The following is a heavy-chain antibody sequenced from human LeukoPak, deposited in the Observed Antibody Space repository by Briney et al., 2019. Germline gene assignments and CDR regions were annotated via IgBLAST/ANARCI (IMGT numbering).Heavy chain of an antibody. CDR2: INHSGST. CDR3: ARGILEMATIWFVGYFDY. J-gene: IGHJ4*02. D-gene: IGHD5-24*01. V-gene: IGHV4-34*01. Sequence: SETLSLTCTVSGGSISSYYWTWIRQPPGKGLEWIGEINHSGSTNYNPSLKGRVTISVDTSKNQFSLKLSSVTAADTAVYYCARGILEMATIWFVGYFDYWGQGTLVTVSS. CDR1: GGSISSYY.